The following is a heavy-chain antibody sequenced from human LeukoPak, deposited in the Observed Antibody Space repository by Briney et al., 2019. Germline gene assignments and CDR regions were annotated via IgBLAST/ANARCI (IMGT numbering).Heavy chain of an antibody. Sequence: PSETLSLTCTVSGGSISSYYWGWIRQPPGKGLEWIGSIYYSGSTYYNPSLKSRVTISVDTSKNQFSLKLSSVTAADTAVYYCASPGVVISYFDYWGQGTLVTVSS. CDR2: IYYSGST. J-gene: IGHJ4*02. CDR1: GGSISSYY. V-gene: IGHV4-39*01. CDR3: ASPGVVISYFDY. D-gene: IGHD3-22*01.